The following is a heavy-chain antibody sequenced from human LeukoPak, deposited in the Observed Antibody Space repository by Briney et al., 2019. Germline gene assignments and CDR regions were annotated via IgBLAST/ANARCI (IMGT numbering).Heavy chain of an antibody. D-gene: IGHD5-18*01. Sequence: SQTLSLTCTVSGGSISSGDYYWSWIRQPPGKGLEWIGYIYYSGSTYYNPSLKSRVTISGDTSKNQFSLRLNSVTAADTAVYFCARAYRAHQTFHSYHYFDYWGQGTLVTVSS. CDR2: IYYSGST. CDR3: ARAYRAHQTFHSYHYFDY. CDR1: GGSISSGDYY. V-gene: IGHV4-30-4*01. J-gene: IGHJ4*02.